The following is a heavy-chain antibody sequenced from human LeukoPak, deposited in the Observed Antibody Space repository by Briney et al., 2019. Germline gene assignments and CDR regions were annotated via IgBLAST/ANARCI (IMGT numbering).Heavy chain of an antibody. D-gene: IGHD3-22*01. Sequence: SVKVSCKASGGTFSSYAISWVRQAPGQGLEWMGRTIPMFGTTNYAQKLQGRVTIIMDESTSTAYMELSSLRSEDTAVYYCARDSGDDSSDYYHNHDYWGQGTLVTVSS. CDR2: TIPMFGTT. V-gene: IGHV1-69*05. CDR3: ARDSGDDSSDYYHNHDY. J-gene: IGHJ4*02. CDR1: GGTFSSYA.